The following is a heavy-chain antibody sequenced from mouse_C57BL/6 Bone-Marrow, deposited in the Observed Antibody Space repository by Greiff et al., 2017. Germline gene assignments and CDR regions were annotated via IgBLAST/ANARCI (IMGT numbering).Heavy chain of an antibody. J-gene: IGHJ4*01. Sequence: QVQLQQPGAELVRPGTSVKLSCTASGYTFTSYWMHWVKQRPGQGLEWIGVIDPSDSYTNYNQKFKGKATLTVDTSSSTAYMQLSSLTSEDSAVYYCARGLITTEDYYAMDYWGQGTSVTVSS. CDR2: IDPSDSYT. CDR1: GYTFTSYW. D-gene: IGHD1-1*01. V-gene: IGHV1-59*01. CDR3: ARGLITTEDYYAMDY.